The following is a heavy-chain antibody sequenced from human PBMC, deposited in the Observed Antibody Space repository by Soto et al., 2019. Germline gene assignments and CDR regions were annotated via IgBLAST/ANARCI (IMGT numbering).Heavy chain of an antibody. CDR1: GYTFTSYD. Sequence: GASVKVSCKASGYTFTSYDINWVRQATGQGLEWMGWMNPNSGNTGYAQKFQGRVTMTRNTSISTAYMELSSLRSEDTAVYYCATESPISSTWYGTYYYYGMDFWGQGTTVTVSS. V-gene: IGHV1-8*01. D-gene: IGHD6-13*01. CDR2: MNPNSGNT. CDR3: ATESPISSTWYGTYYYYGMDF. J-gene: IGHJ6*02.